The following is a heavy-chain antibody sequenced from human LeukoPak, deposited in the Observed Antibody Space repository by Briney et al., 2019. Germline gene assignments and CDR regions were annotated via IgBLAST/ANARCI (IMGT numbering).Heavy chain of an antibody. CDR2: ISYDGSNK. CDR1: GFTFSSYG. J-gene: IGHJ4*02. Sequence: QSGGSLRLSCAASGFTFSSYGMHWVRQAPGKGLEWVAVISYDGSNKYYADSVRGRFTISRDNSKNTMYLQMNSLRAEDTAVYYCAKGRNAATGYSSGEFDYWGQGTLVTVSS. CDR3: AKGRNAATGYSSGEFDY. D-gene: IGHD6-19*01. V-gene: IGHV3-30*18.